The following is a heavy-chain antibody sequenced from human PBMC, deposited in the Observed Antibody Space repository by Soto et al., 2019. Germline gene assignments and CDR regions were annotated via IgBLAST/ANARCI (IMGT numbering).Heavy chain of an antibody. D-gene: IGHD2-15*01. Sequence: EVQLVESGGGLVQPGRSLRLSCAAPGFTFDDYAMHWVRQAPGKGLEWVSGISWNSGSIGYADSVKGRFTISRDNAKNSLYLQMNSLRAEDTALYYCAKDPSVYCSGGSCYSVGYFDLWGRGTLVTVSS. CDR1: GFTFDDYA. J-gene: IGHJ2*01. V-gene: IGHV3-9*01. CDR2: ISWNSGSI. CDR3: AKDPSVYCSGGSCYSVGYFDL.